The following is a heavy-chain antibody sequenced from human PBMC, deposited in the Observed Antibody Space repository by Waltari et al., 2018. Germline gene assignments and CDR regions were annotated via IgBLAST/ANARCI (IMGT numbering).Heavy chain of an antibody. CDR3: ASPIALGYSSSWYPSYGMDV. J-gene: IGHJ6*02. CDR2: INHSGST. Sequence: QVQLQQWGAGLLKPSETLSLTCAVYGGSFSGYYWSWIRQPPGKGLEWMGEINHSGSTNYTPSLKSRVTISVDTSKNQFSLKLSSVTAADTAVYYCASPIALGYSSSWYPSYGMDVWGQGTTVTVSS. CDR1: GGSFSGYY. D-gene: IGHD6-13*01. V-gene: IGHV4-34*01.